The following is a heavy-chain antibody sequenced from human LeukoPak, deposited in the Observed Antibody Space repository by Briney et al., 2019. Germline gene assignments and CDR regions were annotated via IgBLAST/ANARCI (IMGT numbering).Heavy chain of an antibody. CDR3: ARREELPRGDWFDP. J-gene: IGHJ5*02. D-gene: IGHD1-26*01. CDR2: ISSNGGST. Sequence: PGGSLRLSCAASGFTFSSYAMHWVRQAPGKGLEYVSAISSNGGSTYYANSVKGRFTISRDNSKNTLYLQMGSLRAEDMAVYYCARREELPRGDWFDPWGQGTLVTVSS. CDR1: GFTFSSYA. V-gene: IGHV3-64*01.